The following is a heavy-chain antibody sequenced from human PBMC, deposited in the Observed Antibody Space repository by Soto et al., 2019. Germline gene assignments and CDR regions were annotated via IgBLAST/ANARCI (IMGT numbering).Heavy chain of an antibody. CDR2: IKSKTDGGTT. D-gene: IGHD2-8*01. CDR3: TTGQWT. J-gene: IGHJ5*02. CDR1: GFTVSNAC. Sequence: GTLRLSGAAYGFTVSNACMSWVRQPPGKGLEWVGRIKSKTDGGTTDYSAPVKGRFTISRDDSKNTLYLPMNSLKTEDTAVYYCTTGQWTWGQGTLVTVSS. V-gene: IGHV3-15*01.